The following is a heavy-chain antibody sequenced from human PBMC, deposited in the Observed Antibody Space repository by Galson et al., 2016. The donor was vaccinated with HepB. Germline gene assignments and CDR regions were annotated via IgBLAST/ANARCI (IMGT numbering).Heavy chain of an antibody. J-gene: IGHJ3*02. Sequence: SLRLSCAASGFSISIYSMNWVRQAPGKGLEWVSAIRGSGTGTSYTDSVKGRFTISRDNSKNTLYLQMNSLRAEDAAVYYCAKISLVGSNSGWGGSFDIWGRGKRGTVCS. CDR2: IRGSGTGT. CDR1: GFSISIYS. CDR3: AKISLVGSNSGWGGSFDI. D-gene: IGHD6-19*01. V-gene: IGHV3-23*01.